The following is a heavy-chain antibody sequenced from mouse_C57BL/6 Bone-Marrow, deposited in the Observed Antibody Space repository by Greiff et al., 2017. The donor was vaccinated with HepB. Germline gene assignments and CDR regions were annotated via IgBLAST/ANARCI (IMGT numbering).Heavy chain of an antibody. J-gene: IGHJ4*01. CDR3: ARIRGYYAMDY. CDR2: IHPNSGST. Sequence: QVQLQQPGAELVKPGASVKLSCKASGYTFTSYWMLWVKQRPGQGLEWIGMIHPNSGSTNYNEKFKSKATLTVDKSSSTAYMQLSSLTSEDSAVYYCARIRGYYAMDYWGQGTSVTVSS. V-gene: IGHV1-64*01. CDR1: GYTFTSYW.